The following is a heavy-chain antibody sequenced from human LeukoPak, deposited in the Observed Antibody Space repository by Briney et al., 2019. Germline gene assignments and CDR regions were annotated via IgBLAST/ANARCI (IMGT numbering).Heavy chain of an antibody. D-gene: IGHD1-26*01. J-gene: IGHJ3*01. CDR3: ASDSLKWEPKTHSFDF. CDR1: GFTFDDYG. CDR2: INWNGASR. V-gene: IGHV3-20*04. Sequence: GGSLRLSCVASGFTFDDYGMSWVRQAPGQGPEWVSDINWNGASRRYADSVKGRFTISRDNAKKSLYLQMNSLRAEDTALYYCASDSLKWEPKTHSFDFWGQGTMVTVSS.